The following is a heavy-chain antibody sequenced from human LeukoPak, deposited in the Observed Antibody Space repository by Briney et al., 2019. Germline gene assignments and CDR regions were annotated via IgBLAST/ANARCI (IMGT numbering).Heavy chain of an antibody. D-gene: IGHD3-22*01. CDR3: AKARYYYDSSGYLS. CDR2: IVYDGTKE. CDR1: GFAFSRFG. J-gene: IGHJ5*02. V-gene: IGHV3-30*02. Sequence: GGSLRLSCAASGFAFSRFGMHWVRQAPGKGLEWVAFIVYDGTKEYYSDSVKGRFTISRDNSKNTLYLQMNSLRAEDTAVYYCAKARYYYDSSGYLSWGQGTLVTVSS.